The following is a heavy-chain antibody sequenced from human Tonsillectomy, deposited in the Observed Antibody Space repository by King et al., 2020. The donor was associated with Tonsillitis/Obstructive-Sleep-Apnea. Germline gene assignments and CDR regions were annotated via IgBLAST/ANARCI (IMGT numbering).Heavy chain of an antibody. CDR2: IIPILDRA. CDR1: GGTFSSYP. J-gene: IGHJ5*02. CDR3: AKVVAAADWGGLWVHP. V-gene: IGHV1-69*04. D-gene: IGHD6-13*01. Sequence: QLVQSGAEVKKPGSSVKVSCKASGGTFSSYPISWVRQAPGQGLEWMGRIIPILDRANYAQKFQGRVTITADKSKRTAYMELSGLRSEDTAVYYCAKVVAAADWGGLWVHPGGQGTLVTVS.